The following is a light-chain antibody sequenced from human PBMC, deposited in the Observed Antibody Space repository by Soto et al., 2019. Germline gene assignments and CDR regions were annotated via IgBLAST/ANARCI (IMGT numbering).Light chain of an antibody. V-gene: IGKV3-11*01. Sequence: EIVLTQSPATLSLSPGERATLSCRASRSVSSYLAWYQQKPGQAPRLLIYDASNRATGIPARFSGSGSGTDFTLTISSLEPEDFAVYYCQQRSNWQITFGQGTRLEN. CDR1: RSVSSY. CDR3: QQRSNWQIT. CDR2: DAS. J-gene: IGKJ5*01.